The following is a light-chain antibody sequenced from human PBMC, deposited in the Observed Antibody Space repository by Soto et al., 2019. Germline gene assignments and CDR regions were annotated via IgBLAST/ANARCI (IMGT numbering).Light chain of an antibody. CDR1: QNIANNY. J-gene: IGKJ1*01. V-gene: IGKV3-20*01. CDR2: DAS. Sequence: EVALTQSPGTLSLSPGARATLSCRASQNIANNYLTWYQQKPGQAPRVLIYDASTRATGIPDRFSGSGSGTDFTLTISRLGPEDSAVYYCQQYGSSPWTFGQGTKVDIK. CDR3: QQYGSSPWT.